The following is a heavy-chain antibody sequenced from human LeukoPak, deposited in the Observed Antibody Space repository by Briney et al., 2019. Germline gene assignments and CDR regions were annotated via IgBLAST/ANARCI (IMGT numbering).Heavy chain of an antibody. V-gene: IGHV3-64*01. Sequence: GGSLRLSCAASGFTFSSYAMHWVRQAPGKGLEYVSAISSNGGSTYYANSVKGRFTISRDNSKNTLYLQMGSLRAEDTAVYYCARDNSIDNWFDPWGQGTLVTVSS. J-gene: IGHJ5*02. D-gene: IGHD4-23*01. CDR2: ISSNGGST. CDR3: ARDNSIDNWFDP. CDR1: GFTFSSYA.